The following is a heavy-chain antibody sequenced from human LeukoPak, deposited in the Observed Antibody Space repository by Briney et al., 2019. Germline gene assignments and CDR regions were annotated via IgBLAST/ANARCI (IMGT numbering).Heavy chain of an antibody. CDR1: GYTFTSYY. CDR2: INPSGGST. Sequence: GASVKVSCKASGYTFTSYYMHWVRQAPGQGLEWMGIINPSGGSTSYAQKFQGRVTMTRDMSTSTVYMELSSLRSEDTAVYYCAREATGTGTTRDWGQGTLVTVSS. D-gene: IGHD1-1*01. CDR3: AREATGTGTTRD. J-gene: IGHJ4*02. V-gene: IGHV1-46*01.